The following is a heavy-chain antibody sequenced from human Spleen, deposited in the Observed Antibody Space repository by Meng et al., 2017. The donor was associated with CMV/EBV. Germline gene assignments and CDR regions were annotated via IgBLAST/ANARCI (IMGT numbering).Heavy chain of an antibody. CDR3: ARVRFDGFDI. CDR1: GGSVGRGSFY. J-gene: IGHJ3*02. CDR2: TYSSGTT. Sequence: SCSVSGGSVGRGSFYWSWVRQPPGKGLERIGYTYSSGTTYYNPSLESRLAISVDTSNNQFSLRLNSVIAADTAVYYCARVRFDGFDIWGQGTMVTVS. V-gene: IGHV4-61*01.